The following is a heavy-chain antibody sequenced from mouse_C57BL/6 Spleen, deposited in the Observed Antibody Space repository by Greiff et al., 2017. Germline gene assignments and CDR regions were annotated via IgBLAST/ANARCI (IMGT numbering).Heavy chain of an antibody. V-gene: IGHV2-5*01. CDR1: GFSLTSYG. CDR2: IWRGGST. J-gene: IGHJ4*01. D-gene: IGHD2-3*01. Sequence: VKVVESGPGLVQPSQSLSITCTVSGFSLTSYGVHWVRQSPGKGLEWLGVIWRGGSTDYNAAFMSRLSITKDNSKSQVFFKMNSLQADDTAIYYCAKTDGYYGAMDYWGQGTSVTVSS. CDR3: AKTDGYYGAMDY.